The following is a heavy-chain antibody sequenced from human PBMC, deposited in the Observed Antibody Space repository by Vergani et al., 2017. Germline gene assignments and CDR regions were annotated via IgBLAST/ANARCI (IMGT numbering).Heavy chain of an antibody. V-gene: IGHV3-30-3*01. CDR3: ARPPGGYSGSYYGGAFDI. CDR2: ISYDGSNK. CDR1: GFTFSSYA. D-gene: IGHD1-26*01. Sequence: QVQLVESGGGVVQPGRSLRLSCAASGFTFSSYAMHWVRQAPGKGLEWVAVISYDGSNKYYADSVKGRFPISRDNSKNTLYLQMNSLRAEDTAVYYCARPPGGYSGSYYGGAFDIWGQGTMVTVSS. J-gene: IGHJ3*02.